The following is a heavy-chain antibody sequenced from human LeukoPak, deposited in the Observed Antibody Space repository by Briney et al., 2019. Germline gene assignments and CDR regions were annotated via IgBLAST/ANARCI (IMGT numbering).Heavy chain of an antibody. V-gene: IGHV4-4*07. CDR1: GGSISSYY. D-gene: IGHD6-25*01. J-gene: IGHJ6*02. CDR3: ARELTVAAYYYGMDV. Sequence: PSETLSLTCTVSGGSISSYYWSWLRQPAGKGLEWIGRIYTSGSTNYNPSLKSRVTMSVDTSKNQFSLKLSSVTAADTAVYYCARELTVAAYYYGMDVWGQGTTVTVSS. CDR2: IYTSGST.